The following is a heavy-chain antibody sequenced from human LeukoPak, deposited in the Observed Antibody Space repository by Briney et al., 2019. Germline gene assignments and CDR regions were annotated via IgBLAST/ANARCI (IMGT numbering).Heavy chain of an antibody. CDR3: ARGLVRGRFDRDV. V-gene: IGHV1-8*01. CDR1: GYTFTSHD. Sequence: PGASVKVSCKASGYTFTSHDIDRVRQATGQGLEWMGWMNPNSGNTGYAQKFQGRVTMTSDTSISTVYMELSSLTSEDTAVYHCARGLVRGRFDRDVWGQGTTVTVSS. D-gene: IGHD3-10*01. CDR2: MNPNSGNT. J-gene: IGHJ6*02.